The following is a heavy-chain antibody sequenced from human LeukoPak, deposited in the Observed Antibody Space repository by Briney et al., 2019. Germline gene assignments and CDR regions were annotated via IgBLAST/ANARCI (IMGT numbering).Heavy chain of an antibody. CDR2: ISPSGGST. J-gene: IGHJ4*02. Sequence: ASVKVSCKASGYSFTSYYMNWVRQAPGQGLEWMGIISPSGGSTSYAQKFQGRVTMTRDTSTSKVYMELSSLRSEDTAVYYCAKEYSYGYKCFHYWGQGTLVTVSS. D-gene: IGHD5-18*01. CDR3: AKEYSYGYKCFHY. CDR1: GYSFTSYY. V-gene: IGHV1-46*01.